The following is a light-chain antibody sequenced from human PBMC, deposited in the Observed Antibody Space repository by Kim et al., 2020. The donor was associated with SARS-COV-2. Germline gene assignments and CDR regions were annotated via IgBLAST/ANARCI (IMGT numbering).Light chain of an antibody. CDR1: SSDVGGYSY. CDR3: DSYTSSNTWL. J-gene: IGLJ3*02. CDR2: DVN. V-gene: IGLV2-14*04. Sequence: GQSITISCTGTSSDVGGYSYVSWYQKYPGKAPKLMIYDVNKRPSGISDRFSGSKSGNTASLTISGLQAEDETDYYCDSYTSSNTWLFGGGTRLTV.